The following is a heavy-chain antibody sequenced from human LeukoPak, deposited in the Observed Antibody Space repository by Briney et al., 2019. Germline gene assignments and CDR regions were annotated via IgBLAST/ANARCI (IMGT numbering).Heavy chain of an antibody. Sequence: PSQTLSLTCTVSGGSISSGDYYWSWIRQPPGKGLEWIAHIYYSGSTYYNPSLKSRVTISVDTSKNQFSLKLSSVTAADTAVYYCARLVGATDFDYWGQGTLVTVSS. D-gene: IGHD1-26*01. CDR2: IYYSGST. J-gene: IGHJ4*02. CDR3: ARLVGATDFDY. V-gene: IGHV4-30-4*01. CDR1: GGSISSGDYY.